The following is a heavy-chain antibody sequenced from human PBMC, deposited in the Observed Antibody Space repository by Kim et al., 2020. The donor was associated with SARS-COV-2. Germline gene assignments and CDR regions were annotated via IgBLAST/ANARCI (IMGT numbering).Heavy chain of an antibody. V-gene: IGHV1-8*01. CDR1: GYTFTSYD. CDR3: ARGSLKGFGEATFGMDV. Sequence: ASVKVSCKASGYTFTSYDINWVRQATGQGLEWMGWMNPNSGNTGYAQKFQGRVTMTRNTSISTAYMELSSLRSEDTAVYYCARGSLKGFGEATFGMDVWGQGTTLTVSS. CDR2: MNPNSGNT. D-gene: IGHD3-10*01. J-gene: IGHJ6*02.